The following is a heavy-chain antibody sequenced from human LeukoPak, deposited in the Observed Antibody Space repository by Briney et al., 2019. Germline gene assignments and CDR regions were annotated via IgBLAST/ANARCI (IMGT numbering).Heavy chain of an antibody. CDR3: ARGRYYMDV. CDR1: GLTFSSYS. J-gene: IGHJ6*03. CDR2: ISSSSSTI. V-gene: IGHV3-48*01. Sequence: GGSLRLSCAASGLTFSSYSMNWVRQAPGKGLEWVSYISSSSSTIYYADSVKGRFTISRDNAKNSLYLPMNSLRAEDTAVYYCARGRYYMDVWGKGTTVTVSS.